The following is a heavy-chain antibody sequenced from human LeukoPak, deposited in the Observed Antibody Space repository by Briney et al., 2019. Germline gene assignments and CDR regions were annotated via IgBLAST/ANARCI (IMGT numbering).Heavy chain of an antibody. CDR2: TYYRSEWFN. CDR1: GDTISSNSAV. J-gene: IGHJ6*02. Sequence: SQTLSLTCAISGDTISSNSAVWYWFKQSPSRGLEWLGRTYYRSEWFNDYAVSVKSRVIFNPDTSKNQFSLHLNSVTPEDTAVYYCARSLDRKMDVWGQGTTVTVSS. CDR3: ARSLDRKMDV. V-gene: IGHV6-1*01.